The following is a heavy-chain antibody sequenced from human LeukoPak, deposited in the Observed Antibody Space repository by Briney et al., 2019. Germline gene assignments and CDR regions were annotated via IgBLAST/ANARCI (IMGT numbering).Heavy chain of an antibody. CDR3: AKDSDYGDRPGGMDV. Sequence: GGSLRLSCAASGFTFSSYGMHWVRQAPGKGLEWVAVISYDGSNKYYADSVKGRFTNSRDNSKNTLYLQMNSLRAEDTAVYYCAKDSDYGDRPGGMDVWGQGTTVTVSS. CDR2: ISYDGSNK. J-gene: IGHJ6*02. V-gene: IGHV3-30*18. D-gene: IGHD4-17*01. CDR1: GFTFSSYG.